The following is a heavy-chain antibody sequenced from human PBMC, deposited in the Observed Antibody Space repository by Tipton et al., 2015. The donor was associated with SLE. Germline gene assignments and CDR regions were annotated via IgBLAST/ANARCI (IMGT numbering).Heavy chain of an antibody. D-gene: IGHD7-27*01. CDR1: GGSISSSSYY. CDR3: ARGANWGSRDFQY. Sequence: TLSLTCTVSGGSISSSSYYWTWIRQPPGKGLEWIGEINHSGTANYNPSLRSRVTISVDTSKNQFSLKVTSVTAADTAVYYCARGANWGSRDFQYWGQGTLVTVSS. V-gene: IGHV4-39*07. J-gene: IGHJ4*02. CDR2: INHSGTA.